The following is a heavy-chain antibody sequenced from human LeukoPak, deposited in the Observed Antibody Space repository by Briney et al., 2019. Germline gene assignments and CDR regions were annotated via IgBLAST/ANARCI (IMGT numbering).Heavy chain of an antibody. CDR1: GFTFSSYA. J-gene: IGHJ4*02. CDR2: ISGSGGST. CDR3: AKVKGEYYYGSGSYYFDY. V-gene: IGHV3-23*01. D-gene: IGHD3-10*01. Sequence: PGGSLRLSCAASGFTFSSYAMSWVRQAPGKGLEWVSAISGSGGSTYYADSVKGRFTISGDNSKNTLYLQMNSLRAEDTAVYYCAKVKGEYYYGSGSYYFDYWGQGTLVTVSS.